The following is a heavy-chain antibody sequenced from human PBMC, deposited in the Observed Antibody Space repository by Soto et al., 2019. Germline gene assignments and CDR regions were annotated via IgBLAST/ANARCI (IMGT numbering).Heavy chain of an antibody. CDR2: ISNSDDDT. CDR1: GFTFSSHA. CDR3: VKDWTGSACPCMDV. Sequence: EVHLLESGGGLVQPGGSLRLSCAASGFTFSSHAMIWVRQAPGKGLEWVSGISNSDDDTYYVDSVKGRFTISRDNSKNTGYLQLHSLRAEDTAIYYGVKDWTGSACPCMDVWGQGTTVTVS. D-gene: IGHD6-25*01. V-gene: IGHV3-23*01. J-gene: IGHJ6*02.